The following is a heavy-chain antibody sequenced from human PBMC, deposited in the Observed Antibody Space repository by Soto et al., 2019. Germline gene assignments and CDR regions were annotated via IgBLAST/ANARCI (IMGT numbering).Heavy chain of an antibody. CDR3: WRLTRYYYDSSGYSYYYYYGMDV. Sequence: GGSLRLSCAASGFTFSSDSMNWVRQAPGKGLEWVSYISSSSSTIYYAASVKGRFTISRDNAKNSLYLQMNSLRDEDTAVYYCWRLTRYYYDSSGYSYYYYYGMDVWGQGTTVTVSS. D-gene: IGHD3-22*01. J-gene: IGHJ6*02. CDR2: ISSSSSTI. CDR1: GFTFSSDS. V-gene: IGHV3-48*02.